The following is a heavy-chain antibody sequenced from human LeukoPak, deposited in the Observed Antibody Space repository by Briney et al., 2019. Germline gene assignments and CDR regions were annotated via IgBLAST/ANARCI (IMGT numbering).Heavy chain of an antibody. Sequence: GGSLRLSCVASGMTFSSYSMNWVRQAPGKGLEWVSYISSFSGTINYADSVKGRFTISRDNAKNSLYLQMNSLRAEDTAVYYCARVEDYDILTGFDYWGQGTLVTVSS. CDR3: ARVEDYDILTGFDY. V-gene: IGHV3-48*01. J-gene: IGHJ4*02. D-gene: IGHD3-9*01. CDR1: GMTFSSYS. CDR2: ISSFSGTI.